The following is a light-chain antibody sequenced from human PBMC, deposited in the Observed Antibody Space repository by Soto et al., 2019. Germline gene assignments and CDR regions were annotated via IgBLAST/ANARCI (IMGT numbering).Light chain of an antibody. J-gene: IGKJ1*01. V-gene: IGKV3-20*01. CDR2: GAS. Sequence: EIVLTQSPGTLSLSPGERAILSCRASQTVTSSFLAWYQQKPGQAPRLLISGASNRATDIPERFSGSGSGTDFTLVISRVGPEDSAVYYCQQYGNSPRTFGQGTKVDI. CDR1: QTVTSSF. CDR3: QQYGNSPRT.